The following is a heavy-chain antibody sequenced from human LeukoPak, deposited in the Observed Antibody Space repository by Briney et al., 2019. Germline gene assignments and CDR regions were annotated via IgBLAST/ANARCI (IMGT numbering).Heavy chain of an antibody. D-gene: IGHD3-22*01. V-gene: IGHV3-30*18. J-gene: IGHJ4*02. CDR2: ISYDGSNK. CDR1: GFTFSSYG. Sequence: GGSLRLSCAASGFTFSSYGMHWVRQAPGKGLEWVAVISYDGSNKYYADSVKGRFTISRDNSKNTLYLQMNSLRAEDTAVYYCAKGRYYDSSGYYSKSYIDYWGQGTLVTVSS. CDR3: AKGRYYDSSGYYSKSYIDY.